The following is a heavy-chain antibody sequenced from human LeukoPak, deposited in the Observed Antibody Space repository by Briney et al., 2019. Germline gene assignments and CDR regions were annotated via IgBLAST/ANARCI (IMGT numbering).Heavy chain of an antibody. CDR2: ISAYNGNT. V-gene: IGHV1-18*01. CDR1: GYTFTSYG. Sequence: GASVKVSCKASGYTFTSYGISWVRQAPGQGLEWMGWISAYNGNTNYAQKLQGRVTMTTDTSTSTAYMELRSLRSDDTAVYYCARAPKWELGPHPPGPWGQGTLVTVSS. CDR3: ARAPKWELGPHPPGP. J-gene: IGHJ5*02. D-gene: IGHD1-26*01.